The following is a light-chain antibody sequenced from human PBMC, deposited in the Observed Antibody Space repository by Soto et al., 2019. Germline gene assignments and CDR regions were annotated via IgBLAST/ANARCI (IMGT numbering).Light chain of an antibody. V-gene: IGKV1-12*01. Sequence: DIQMTQSPSSVSASVGDTVTITCRASQGIGSWLGWYQQKPGKAPQLLIYGASSLQSGVPPRFSGSASETDFTLIISSLKPEDFASYYCQQANSFPLTFGGGTKVEIK. CDR1: QGIGSW. CDR2: GAS. CDR3: QQANSFPLT. J-gene: IGKJ4*01.